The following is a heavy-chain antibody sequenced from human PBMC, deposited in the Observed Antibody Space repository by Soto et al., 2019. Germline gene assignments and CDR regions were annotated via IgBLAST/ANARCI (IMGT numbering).Heavy chain of an antibody. CDR2: IYYSGST. CDR3: AGCRYDFWSGYYKPNYYYYMDV. J-gene: IGHJ6*03. D-gene: IGHD3-3*01. CDR1: GGSISSYY. Sequence: SETLSLTCTVSGGSISSYYWSRTRQPPGKGLERIGYIYYSGSTNYNPSLKSRVTISVDTSKNQFSLKLSSVAAADTAVYYCAGCRYDFWSGYYKPNYYYYMDVWGKGTTVSVSS. V-gene: IGHV4-59*01.